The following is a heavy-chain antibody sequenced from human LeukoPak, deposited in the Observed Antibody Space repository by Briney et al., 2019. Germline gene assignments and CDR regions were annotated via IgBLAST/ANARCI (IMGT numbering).Heavy chain of an antibody. D-gene: IGHD6-19*01. CDR3: AKGAVAGTRTERIDY. Sequence: GGSLRLSCAASGFTFRSYSMNWVRQAPGKGLEWVSYITSSSDTTYYADSVKGRFTISRDNSKNTLYLQMNSLRAEDTAVYYCAKGAVAGTRTERIDYWGQGTLVTVSS. CDR1: GFTFRSYS. J-gene: IGHJ4*02. CDR2: ITSSSDTT. V-gene: IGHV3-23*01.